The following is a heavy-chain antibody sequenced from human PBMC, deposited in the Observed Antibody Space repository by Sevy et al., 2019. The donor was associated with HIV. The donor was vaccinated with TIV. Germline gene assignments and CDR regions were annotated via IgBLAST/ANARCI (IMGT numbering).Heavy chain of an antibody. V-gene: IGHV3-30-3*01. D-gene: IGHD1-26*01. Sequence: GGSLRLSCAASGFTFSSYAMHWVRQAPGKGLEWVAVISYDGSNKYYADSVKGRFTISRDNSKNTLYLQMNSLRAEDTAVYYCVRDPLRSGSYLFDYWGQGTLVTVSS. J-gene: IGHJ4*02. CDR1: GFTFSSYA. CDR2: ISYDGSNK. CDR3: VRDPLRSGSYLFDY.